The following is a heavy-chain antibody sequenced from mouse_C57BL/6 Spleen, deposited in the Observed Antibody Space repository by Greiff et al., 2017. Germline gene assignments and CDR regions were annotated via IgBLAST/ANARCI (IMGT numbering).Heavy chain of an antibody. D-gene: IGHD1-1*01. V-gene: IGHV1-80*01. J-gene: IGHJ1*03. Sequence: VQLQQSGAELVKPGASVKISCKASGYAFSSYWMNWVKQRPGKGLEWIGQIYPGDGDTTYNGKFKGKATLTADKSSSTAYMQLSSLTSEDSAVYFCARSATVVPSWYFDVWGTGTTVTVSS. CDR3: ARSATVVPSWYFDV. CDR1: GYAFSSYW. CDR2: IYPGDGDT.